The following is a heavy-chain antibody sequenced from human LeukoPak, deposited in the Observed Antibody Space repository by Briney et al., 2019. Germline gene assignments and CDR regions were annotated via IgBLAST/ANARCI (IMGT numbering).Heavy chain of an antibody. V-gene: IGHV3-30*04. Sequence: GSLRLSCAASGFTFSSYAMHWVRQAPGKGLEWVAVISYDGSNKYYADSVKGRFTISRDNSKNTLYLQMNSLRAEDTAVYYCARGDYYDSSGYYYVLAYWGQGTLVTVSS. CDR2: ISYDGSNK. D-gene: IGHD3-22*01. J-gene: IGHJ4*02. CDR3: ARGDYYDSSGYYYVLAY. CDR1: GFTFSSYA.